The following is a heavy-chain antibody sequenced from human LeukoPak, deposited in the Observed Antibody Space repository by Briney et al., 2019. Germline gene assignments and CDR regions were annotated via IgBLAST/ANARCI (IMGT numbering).Heavy chain of an antibody. CDR1: GFTFRSYA. Sequence: GGSLRLSCAASGFTFRSYAMSWVRQAPGKGLEWVSTIGGSGGDTYYADSVKGRFTISRDNFKNTLYLQMNSLRAEDTAVYYCAKEYFTGGLFWGQGTMVTVSS. CDR3: AKEYFTGGLF. D-gene: IGHD2-8*02. CDR2: IGGSGGDT. V-gene: IGHV3-23*01. J-gene: IGHJ3*01.